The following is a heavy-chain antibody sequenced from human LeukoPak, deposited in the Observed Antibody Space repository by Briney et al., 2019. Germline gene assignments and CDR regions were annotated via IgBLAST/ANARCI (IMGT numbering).Heavy chain of an antibody. CDR3: AREQLLNSHNMDV. Sequence: GGSLRLSCAASGFTVSSTYMSWVRQAPGKGLEWGSVIYIGGSTYYADSVKGRFTISRDNSKNTLYLPMNSLSAEDTAVYYCAREQLLNSHNMDVWGKGTTVTVSS. CDR1: GFTVSSTY. CDR2: IYIGGST. D-gene: IGHD3-16*01. V-gene: IGHV3-66*01. J-gene: IGHJ6*03.